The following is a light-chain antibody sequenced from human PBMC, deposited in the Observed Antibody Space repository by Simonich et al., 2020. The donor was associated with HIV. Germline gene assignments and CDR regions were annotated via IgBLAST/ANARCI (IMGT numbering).Light chain of an antibody. CDR1: QRVSSN. CDR2: GAS. CDR3: QQYNNWPRT. V-gene: IGKV3-15*01. J-gene: IGKJ1*01. Sequence: EIVLTQSPATLSVSPGERATLSCRASQRVSSNLAWYQQKPGQAPRLLIYGASTRDTGIPARFSGSGSGTEFTLTISSMQSEDFAVYYCQQYNNWPRTFGQGTKVEIK.